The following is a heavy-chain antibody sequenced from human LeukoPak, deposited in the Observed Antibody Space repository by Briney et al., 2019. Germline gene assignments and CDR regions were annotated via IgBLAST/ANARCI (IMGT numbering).Heavy chain of an antibody. CDR3: AKDAYDFWSAIDS. Sequence: PGGSLRLSCAASGFTFSSYAMSWVRQAPGKGLEWVSGVSSGSGGSTYYADSVKGRFTISRDNSKNTLYLQMNSLRAEDTAVYYCAKDAYDFWSAIDSWGQGTLVTVSS. CDR2: VSSGSGGST. V-gene: IGHV3-23*01. CDR1: GFTFSSYA. D-gene: IGHD3-3*01. J-gene: IGHJ4*02.